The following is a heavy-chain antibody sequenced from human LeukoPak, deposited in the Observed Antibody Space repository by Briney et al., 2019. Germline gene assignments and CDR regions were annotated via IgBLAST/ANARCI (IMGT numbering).Heavy chain of an antibody. D-gene: IGHD3-16*01. CDR3: ARVRSGAVFG. Sequence: NPSETLSLTCTVSGGSISSNYWSWIRQPAGKGLEWIGRIYTSGSTNYNPSLKRRVTMSVDTSKNQFPLKLSSVTAADTAVYYCARVRSGAVFGWGQGTLVTVSS. CDR1: GGSISSNY. J-gene: IGHJ4*02. V-gene: IGHV4-4*07. CDR2: IYTSGST.